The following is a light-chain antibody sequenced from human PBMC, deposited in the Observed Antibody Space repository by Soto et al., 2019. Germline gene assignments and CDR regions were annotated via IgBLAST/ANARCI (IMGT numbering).Light chain of an antibody. J-gene: IGKJ3*01. V-gene: IGKV1-33*01. CDR2: GAS. CDR1: QDIRTS. Sequence: DIQMTQSPSSLSASVGARVSITCQASQDIRTSLSWFQQKTGRAPKLLIYGASNLETGVPSRFRGSGSGTDFTLTITSLQPEDIATYYCQQYDNLPPFTFGPGTKVDIK. CDR3: QQYDNLPPFT.